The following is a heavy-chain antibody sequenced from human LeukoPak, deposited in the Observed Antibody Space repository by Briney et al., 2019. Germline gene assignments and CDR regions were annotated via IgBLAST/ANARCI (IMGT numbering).Heavy chain of an antibody. Sequence: GGSLRLSCAASGFTFRSYEMNWVRQAPGKGLEWVSYISSSGSTIVYADSVKGRFTISRDNAKNSVYLQMNSLRAEDTVVYYCAREDGGNYFDYWGQGTLVTVSS. CDR1: GFTFRSYE. D-gene: IGHD4-23*01. CDR3: AREDGGNYFDY. CDR2: ISSSGSTI. J-gene: IGHJ4*02. V-gene: IGHV3-48*03.